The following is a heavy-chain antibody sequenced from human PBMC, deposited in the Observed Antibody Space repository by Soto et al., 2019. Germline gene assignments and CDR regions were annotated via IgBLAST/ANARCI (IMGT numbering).Heavy chain of an antibody. CDR3: TALIAAAVGDNRP. CDR1: GFTFSNAW. D-gene: IGHD6-13*01. J-gene: IGHJ5*02. V-gene: IGHV3-15*01. CDR2: IKSKTDGGTT. Sequence: EVQLVESGGGLVKPGGSLRLSCATSGFTFSNAWMSWVRQAPGKGLEWVGRIKSKTDGGTTDYAAPVKGRFTISRDDSKNTLYLEINSLKTEDTAVYYCTALIAAAVGDNRPWGQGTLVTVSS.